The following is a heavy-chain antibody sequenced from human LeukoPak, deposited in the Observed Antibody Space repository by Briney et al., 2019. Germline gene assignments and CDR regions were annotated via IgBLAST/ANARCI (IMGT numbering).Heavy chain of an antibody. J-gene: IGHJ4*02. V-gene: IGHV3-33*08. CDR2: VWYDGSNK. CDR3: ARYEVGASPFDY. Sequence: GGSLRLSCAASGFTFSTHGMHWVRQAPGKGLEWVAVVWYDGSNKYYADSVKGRFTISRDNSKNTLYLQMNSLRAEDTAVYYCARYEVGASPFDYWGQGTLVTVSS. D-gene: IGHD1-26*01. CDR1: GFTFSTHG.